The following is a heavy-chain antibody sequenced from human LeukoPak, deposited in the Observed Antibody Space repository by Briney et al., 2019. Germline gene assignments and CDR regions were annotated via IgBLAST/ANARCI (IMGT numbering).Heavy chain of an antibody. D-gene: IGHD6-13*01. V-gene: IGHV3-23*01. CDR1: GFTFSSYA. J-gene: IGHJ1*01. CDR2: ISGSGGST. CDR3: ARRGGIAAAPTEELQH. Sequence: PGGSLRLSCAASGFTFSSYAMSWVRQAPGKGLEWVSAISGSGGSTYYADSVKGRFTISRDNSKNTLYLQMNSLRAEDTAVYYCARRGGIAAAPTEELQHWGQGTLVTVSS.